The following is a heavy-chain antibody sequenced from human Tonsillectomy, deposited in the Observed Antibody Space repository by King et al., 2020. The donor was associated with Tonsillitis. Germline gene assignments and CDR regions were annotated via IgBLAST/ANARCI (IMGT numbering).Heavy chain of an antibody. CDR3: AHRRFGVGHNWFDP. D-gene: IGHD3-3*01. CDR2: IFWDDDK. Sequence: TLKESGPTLVKPTQTLTLTCTFSGFSLSTSEVGVGWIRQPPGKALEWLALIFWDDDKRYSPSLKSRLTIPKDTSKNQVVLTMTNMDPVDTATYFCAHRRFGVGHNWFDPWGQGTLVTVSS. V-gene: IGHV2-5*02. J-gene: IGHJ5*02. CDR1: GFSLSTSEVG.